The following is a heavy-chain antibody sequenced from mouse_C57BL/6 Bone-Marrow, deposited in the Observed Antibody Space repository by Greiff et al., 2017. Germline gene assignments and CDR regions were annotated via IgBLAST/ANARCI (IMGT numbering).Heavy chain of an antibody. CDR3: APGYFDY. CDR1: GYTFTSYW. Sequence: VQLQQPGAELVMPWASVKLSCKASGYTFTSYWMHWVKQRPGPGLEWIGEIDPSDSYPNYNQKFKGKSTLTVDKSSSTAYMQLSSLTSEDSAVYYCAPGYFDYWGQGTTLTVSS. J-gene: IGHJ2*01. V-gene: IGHV1-69*01. CDR2: IDPSDSYP.